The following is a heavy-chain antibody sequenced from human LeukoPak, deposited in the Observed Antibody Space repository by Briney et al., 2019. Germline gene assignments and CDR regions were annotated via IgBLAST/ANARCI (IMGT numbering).Heavy chain of an antibody. CDR2: MNPNSGNT. Sequence: EASVKVSCKASGYSFISSDINWVRQATGQGLEWMGWMNPNSGNTAYAQKFQGRVTITADESTSTAYMELSSLRSEDTAVYYCARTAARAFDAFDIWGQGTMVTVSS. J-gene: IGHJ3*02. CDR3: ARTAARAFDAFDI. V-gene: IGHV1-8*01. D-gene: IGHD2-2*01. CDR1: GYSFISSD.